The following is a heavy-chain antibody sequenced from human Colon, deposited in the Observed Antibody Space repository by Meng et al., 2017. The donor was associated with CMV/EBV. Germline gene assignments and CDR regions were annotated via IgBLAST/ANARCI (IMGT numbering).Heavy chain of an antibody. CDR3: SLLTMVRGVNPD. CDR2: VNPNNGAT. J-gene: IGHJ4*02. CDR1: GYNFRDFW. V-gene: IGHV1-2*06. D-gene: IGHD3-10*01. Sequence: CRAPGYNFRDFWIHWVRQAHGQGLEWMGRVNPNNGATNYARKFQDRVTLTTDASITTAYMELSGLRSDDTALYYCSLLTMVRGVNPDWGQGTLVTVSS.